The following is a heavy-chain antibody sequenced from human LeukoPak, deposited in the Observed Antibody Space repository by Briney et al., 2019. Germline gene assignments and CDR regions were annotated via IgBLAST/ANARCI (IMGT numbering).Heavy chain of an antibody. CDR2: IYHSGST. D-gene: IGHD3-10*01. CDR3: ARMVRGVIITGGRYDY. CDR1: GYSISSGYY. Sequence: SETLSLTCTVSGYSISSGYYWGWIRQPPGKGLEWIGSIYHSGSTYYNPSLKSRVTISVDTSENQFSLKLSSVTAADTAVYYCARMVRGVIITGGRYDYWGQGTLVTVSS. V-gene: IGHV4-38-2*02. J-gene: IGHJ4*02.